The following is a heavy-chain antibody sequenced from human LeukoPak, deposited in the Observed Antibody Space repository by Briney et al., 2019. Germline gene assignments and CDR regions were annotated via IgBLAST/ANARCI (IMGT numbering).Heavy chain of an antibody. CDR1: GGSISSYY. CDR3: ARTSYSSSWLLFDY. D-gene: IGHD6-13*01. J-gene: IGHJ4*02. CDR2: INHSGST. Sequence: SETLSLTCTVSGGSISSYYWSWIRQPPGKGLEWIGEINHSGSTNYNPSLKSRVTISVDTSKNQFSLKLSSVTAADTAVYYCARTSYSSSWLLFDYWGQGTLVTVSS. V-gene: IGHV4-34*01.